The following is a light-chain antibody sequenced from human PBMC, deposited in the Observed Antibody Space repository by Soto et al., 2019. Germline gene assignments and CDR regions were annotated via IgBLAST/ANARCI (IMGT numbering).Light chain of an antibody. CDR3: QKSDHLPL. CDR2: DAY. J-gene: IGKJ3*01. Sequence: DIQMTQSPPSLSASVGDRVTITCQASHDIGNSLNWYQAKPVQAPKLVIYDAYNLETGVPSTFSGSGYGTLFTFTISGLRPEDIATYYCQKSDHLPLFGPGTKVDLK. CDR1: HDIGNS. V-gene: IGKV1-33*01.